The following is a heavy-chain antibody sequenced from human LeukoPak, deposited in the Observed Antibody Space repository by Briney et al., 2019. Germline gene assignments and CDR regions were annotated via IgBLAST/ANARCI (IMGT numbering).Heavy chain of an antibody. V-gene: IGHV5-51*01. Sequence: GEPLKISCKGSGYSFTSYWIGWVRQMPGKGLEWMGIIYPGDSDTRYSPSFQGQVTISADKSISTAYLQWSSLKASDTAMYYCASGDYGGNPAAETHFDYWGQGTLVTVSS. CDR3: ASGDYGGNPAAETHFDY. D-gene: IGHD4-23*01. CDR2: IYPGDSDT. CDR1: GYSFTSYW. J-gene: IGHJ4*02.